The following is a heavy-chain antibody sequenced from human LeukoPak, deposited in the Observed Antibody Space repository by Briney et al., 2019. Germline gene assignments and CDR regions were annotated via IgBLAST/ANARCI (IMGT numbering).Heavy chain of an antibody. CDR2: ISSSGSTI. CDR1: GFTFSSYE. CDR3: AKTRANNWFDP. Sequence: AGGSLRLSCAASGFTFSSYEMNWVRQAPGKGLEWVSYISSSGSTIYYADSVKGRFTISRDNSKNTLYLQMNSLGAEDTAVYYCAKTRANNWFDPWGQGTLVTVSS. J-gene: IGHJ5*02. V-gene: IGHV3-48*03.